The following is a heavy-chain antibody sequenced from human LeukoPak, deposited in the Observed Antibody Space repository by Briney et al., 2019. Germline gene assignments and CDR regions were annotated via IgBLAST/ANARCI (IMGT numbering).Heavy chain of an antibody. CDR3: ARAPPLLLWFGELGGYYFDY. CDR1: GYTFTSYY. D-gene: IGHD3-10*01. V-gene: IGHV1-46*01. J-gene: IGHJ4*02. CDR2: INPSGGST. Sequence: ASVKVSCKASGYTFTSYYMHWVRQAPGQGLEWMGIINPSGGSTGYAQKFQGRVTMTRDTSTSTVYMELSSLRSEDTAVYYCARAPPLLLWFGELGGYYFDYWGQGTLVTVSS.